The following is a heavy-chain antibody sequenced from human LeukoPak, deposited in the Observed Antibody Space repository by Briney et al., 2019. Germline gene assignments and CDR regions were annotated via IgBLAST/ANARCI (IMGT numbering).Heavy chain of an antibody. CDR1: GGSFSGYY. D-gene: IGHD5-18*01. V-gene: IGHV4-34*01. CDR3: ARSALLERGYSYGVWEYYFDY. Sequence: PSETLSLTCAVYGGSFSGYYWSWIRQPPGKGLEWIGEINHSGSTNYNPSLKSRVTISVDTSKNQFSLKLSSVTAADTAVYYCARSALLERGYSYGVWEYYFDYWGQGTLVTVSS. CDR2: INHSGST. J-gene: IGHJ4*02.